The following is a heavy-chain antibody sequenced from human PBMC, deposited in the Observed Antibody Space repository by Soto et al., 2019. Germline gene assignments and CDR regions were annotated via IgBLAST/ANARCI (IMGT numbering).Heavy chain of an antibody. CDR2: ISGSGGST. CDR3: AKDGSKLIWFGEPRCGMNV. D-gene: IGHD3-10*01. J-gene: IGHJ6*02. CDR1: GFTFSSYA. Sequence: PGGSLRLSCAASGFTFSSYAMSWVRQAPGKGLEWVSAISGSGGSTYYADSVKGRFTISRDNSKNTLYLQMNSLRAEDTAVYYCAKDGSKLIWFGEPRCGMNVWGQGDTVTVTS. V-gene: IGHV3-23*01.